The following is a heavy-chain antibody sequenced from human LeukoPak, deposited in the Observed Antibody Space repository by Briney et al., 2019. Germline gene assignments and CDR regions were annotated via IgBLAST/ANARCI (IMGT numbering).Heavy chain of an antibody. J-gene: IGHJ4*02. V-gene: IGHV4-39*07. CDR3: ARGDSEGATRAVFDY. D-gene: IGHD1-26*01. CDR1: DGSISSSSYY. CDR2: IYYSGTT. Sequence: PSETLSLTCTVSDGSISSSSYYWGWIRQPPGKGLEWIGSIYYSGTTYYNPSLKSRVTISVDTSKNQFSLKLSSVTAADTAVYYCARGDSEGATRAVFDYWGQGTLVTVSS.